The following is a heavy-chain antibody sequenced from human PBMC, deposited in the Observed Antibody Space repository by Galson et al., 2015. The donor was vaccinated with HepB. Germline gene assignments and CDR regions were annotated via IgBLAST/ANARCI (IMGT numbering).Heavy chain of an antibody. CDR1: GFTFSSYA. J-gene: IGHJ4*02. D-gene: IGHD6-6*01. Sequence: SLRLSCAASGFTFSSYAMSWVRQAPGKGLEWVSAISGSGGSTYYADSVKGRFTISRDNSKNTLYLQMNRLRAEDTAVYYCATTSRWAARPAAFDYWGPGTLVT. CDR2: ISGSGGST. CDR3: ATTSRWAARPAAFDY. V-gene: IGHV3-23*01.